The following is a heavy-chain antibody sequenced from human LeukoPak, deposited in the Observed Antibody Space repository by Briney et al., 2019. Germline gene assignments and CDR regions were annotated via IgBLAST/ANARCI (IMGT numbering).Heavy chain of an antibody. CDR1: GYTFTGYY. Sequence: ASVKVSCKAAGYTFTGYYLHWVRQAPGQGLEWMGWINPNSGGTNYAQKFQGRVTMTRDTSISTAYMELSRLRSDDTAVYYCARDPGDYGGNRFDYWGQGTLVTISS. CDR2: INPNSGGT. J-gene: IGHJ4*02. D-gene: IGHD4-23*01. V-gene: IGHV1-2*02. CDR3: ARDPGDYGGNRFDY.